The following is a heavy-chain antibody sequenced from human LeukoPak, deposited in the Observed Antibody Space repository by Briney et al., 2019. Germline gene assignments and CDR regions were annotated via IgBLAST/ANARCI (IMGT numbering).Heavy chain of an antibody. J-gene: IGHJ5*02. D-gene: IGHD6-19*01. CDR1: GGSISSGSYY. CDR2: IYTSGST. CDR3: AREGSSGWYLVVDP. V-gene: IGHV4-61*02. Sequence: SETLSLTCTVSGGSISSGSYYWSWIRQPAGKGLEWIGRIYTSGSTNYNPSLKSRVTISVDTSKNQFSLKLSSVTAADTAVYYCAREGSSGWYLVVDPWGQGTLVTVSS.